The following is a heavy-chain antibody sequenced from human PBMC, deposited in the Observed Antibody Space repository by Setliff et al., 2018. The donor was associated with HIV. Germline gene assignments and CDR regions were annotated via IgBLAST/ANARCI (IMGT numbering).Heavy chain of an antibody. D-gene: IGHD4-17*01. V-gene: IGHV4-4*07. CDR2: IYISGST. Sequence: PSETLSLTCTVSGGSITSYYWSWIRQPAGKGLEWFGRIYISGSTTYNPSLKSRVTISVDTSKNHFSLRLNSVTAADTAVYYCARVQMAYAAFDVWGQGTMVTVSS. J-gene: IGHJ3*01. CDR1: GGSITSYY. CDR3: ARVQMAYAAFDV.